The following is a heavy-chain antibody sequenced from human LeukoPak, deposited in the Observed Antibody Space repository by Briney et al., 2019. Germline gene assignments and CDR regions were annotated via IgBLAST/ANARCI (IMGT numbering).Heavy chain of an antibody. V-gene: IGHV4-59*11. CDR1: GGSISSHY. D-gene: IGHD1-7*01. Sequence: SETLSLTCTVSGGSISSHYWSWIRQPPGKGLEWIGYIYYSGSTNYNPSLKSRVTISVDTSKNQFSLKLSSVTAADTAVYYCARGGRWNYGHFDYWGQGTLVTVSS. CDR2: IYYSGST. CDR3: ARGGRWNYGHFDY. J-gene: IGHJ4*02.